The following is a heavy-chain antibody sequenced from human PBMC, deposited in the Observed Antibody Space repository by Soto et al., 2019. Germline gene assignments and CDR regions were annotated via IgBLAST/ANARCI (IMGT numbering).Heavy chain of an antibody. D-gene: IGHD2-15*01. J-gene: IGHJ2*01. V-gene: IGHV4-31*03. Sequence: QVQLQESGPGLVKPSQTLSLTCTVSGGSISSGGYYWSWIRQHPGKGLEWIGYIYYSGSTYYNPSLTSRVTISVDTSKNRFSLKLSSVTAADTAVYYCASQTVVAHWYFDLWGRGTLVTVSS. CDR3: ASQTVVAHWYFDL. CDR1: GGSISSGGYY. CDR2: IYYSGST.